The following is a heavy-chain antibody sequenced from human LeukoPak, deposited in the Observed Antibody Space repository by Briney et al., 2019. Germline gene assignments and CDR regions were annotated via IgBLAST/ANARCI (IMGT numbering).Heavy chain of an antibody. Sequence: GGSLRLSCAASGFTFSSYSMNWVRQAPGKGLEWVSSISSSSSYIYYADSVKGRFTISRDNAKNSLYLQMNSLRAEDTAVYYCARDRAAAGYFDYWGQGTLVTVSS. D-gene: IGHD6-13*01. CDR2: ISSSSSYI. CDR3: ARDRAAAGYFDY. CDR1: GFTFSSYS. J-gene: IGHJ4*02. V-gene: IGHV3-21*01.